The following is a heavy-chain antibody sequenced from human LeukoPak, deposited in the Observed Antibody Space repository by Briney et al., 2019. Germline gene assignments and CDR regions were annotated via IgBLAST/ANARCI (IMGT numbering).Heavy chain of an antibody. CDR1: GYTFTSYG. J-gene: IGHJ3*02. V-gene: IGHV1-18*01. CDR2: ISAYNGNT. D-gene: IGHD5-12*01. CDR3: AKRYSGYGPWAVAEGDDAFDI. Sequence: GASVKVSCKASGYTFTSYGISWVRQAPGQGLEWMGWISAYNGNTNYAQKLQGRVTMTTDTSTSTAYMELRSLRSDDTAVYYCAKRYSGYGPWAVAEGDDAFDIWGQGTMVTVSS.